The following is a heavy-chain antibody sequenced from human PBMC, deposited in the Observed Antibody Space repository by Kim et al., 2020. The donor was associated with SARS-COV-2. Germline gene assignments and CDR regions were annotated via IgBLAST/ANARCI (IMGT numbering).Heavy chain of an antibody. Sequence: ASVKVSCKASGYNFTSHFMQWVRQAPGQGLEWMGLINPTNGRTSYAQRFQGRVAMTRDMSTSTVFMELSSLRSEDTAVYYCARVIGHSDDLDYWGQGTL. CDR3: ARVIGHSDDLDY. J-gene: IGHJ4*02. CDR2: INPTNGRT. V-gene: IGHV1-46*01. CDR1: GYNFTSHF.